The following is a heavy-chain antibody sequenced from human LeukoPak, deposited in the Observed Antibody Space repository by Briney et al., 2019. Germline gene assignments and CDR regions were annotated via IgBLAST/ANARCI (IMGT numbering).Heavy chain of an antibody. CDR3: AKDYSYDFWSCYFDY. CDR1: GFTFSSYG. CDR2: IRYDGSNK. V-gene: IGHV3-30*02. D-gene: IGHD3-3*01. Sequence: GRSLRLSCAASGFTFSSYGMHWVRQAPGKGLEWVAFIRYDGSNKYYADSVKGRFTISRDNSKNTLYLQMNSLRAEDTAVYYCAKDYSYDFWSCYFDYWGQGTLVTVSS. J-gene: IGHJ4*02.